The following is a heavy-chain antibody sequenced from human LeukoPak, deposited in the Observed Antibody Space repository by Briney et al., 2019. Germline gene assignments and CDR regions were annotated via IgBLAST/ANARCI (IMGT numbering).Heavy chain of an antibody. J-gene: IGHJ4*02. V-gene: IGHV3-21*01. CDR3: ARDFRTQLDGYSPPYHFDY. CDR1: GFTFSSHS. CDR2: IDSSSSHI. Sequence: GGSLRLSCAASGFTFSSHSMSLVRQAPGKGLDGVSSIDSSSSHIYYADSMEGRFTISRDNAKNSLFLQMNSLRAEDTAVYYCARDFRTQLDGYSPPYHFDYWGQGALVTVSS. D-gene: IGHD5-24*01.